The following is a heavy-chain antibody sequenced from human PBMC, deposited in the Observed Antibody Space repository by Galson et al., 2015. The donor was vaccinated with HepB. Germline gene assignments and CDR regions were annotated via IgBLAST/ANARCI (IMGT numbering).Heavy chain of an antibody. D-gene: IGHD5-18*01. CDR2: ISVYTGDT. V-gene: IGHV1-18*04. J-gene: IGHJ6*02. CDR3: ARVGSDADTAVATPAYYYYGMDV. CDR1: GYSFYSYN. Sequence: SVKVSCKASGYSFYSYNVVWVRQAPGQGLEWVGWISVYTGDTNSAQKFQGRVTMTTDTSTSTAYMEVRSLRSDDTAVFYCARVGSDADTAVATPAYYYYGMDVWGRGTTVTVSS.